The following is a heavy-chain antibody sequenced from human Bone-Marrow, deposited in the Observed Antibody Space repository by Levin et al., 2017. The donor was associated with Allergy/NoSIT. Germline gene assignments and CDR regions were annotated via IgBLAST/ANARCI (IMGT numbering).Heavy chain of an antibody. V-gene: IGHV1-2*02. CDR1: GYTFTGYY. D-gene: IGHD6-6*01. Sequence: KPGESLKISCKASGYTFTGYYMHWVRQAPGQGLEWMGWINPNSGGTNYAQKFQGRVTMTRDTSISTAYMELSRLRSDDTAVYYCARDYKGGSSSSSDVLGYWGQGTLVTVSS. CDR3: ARDYKGGSSSSSDVLGY. J-gene: IGHJ4*02. CDR2: INPNSGGT.